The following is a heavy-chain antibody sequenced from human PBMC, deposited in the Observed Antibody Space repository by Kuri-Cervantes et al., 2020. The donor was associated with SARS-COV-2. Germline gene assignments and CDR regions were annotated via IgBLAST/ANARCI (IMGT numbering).Heavy chain of an antibody. CDR3: ARELEDYDFWSGYSGPFDY. J-gene: IGHJ4*02. Sequence: GGSLRLSCAASGFTFSSYWMHWVRQAPGKGLVWVSRINSDGSSTSYADSVKGRFTISRDNAKNTLYLQMNSLRAEDTAVYYCARELEDYDFWSGYSGPFDYWGQGTLVTDSS. D-gene: IGHD3-3*01. CDR2: INSDGSST. CDR1: GFTFSSYW. V-gene: IGHV3-74*01.